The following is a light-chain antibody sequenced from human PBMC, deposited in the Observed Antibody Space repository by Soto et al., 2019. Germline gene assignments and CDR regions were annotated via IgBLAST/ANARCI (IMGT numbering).Light chain of an antibody. V-gene: IGKV1-5*01. CDR3: QQYYNSVLT. CDR2: DAS. Sequence: DIQMTQSPSTLSASVGDRVTITCRASQSISGWLAWYQQKPGKAPKLLIYDASSLESGVPSRFSGSGSGTEFTLTISSLQPEDSASYYCQQYYNSVLTFGGGTKVDIK. CDR1: QSISGW. J-gene: IGKJ4*01.